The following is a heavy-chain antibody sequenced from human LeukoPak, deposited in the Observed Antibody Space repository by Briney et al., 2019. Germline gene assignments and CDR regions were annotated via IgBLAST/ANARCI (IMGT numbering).Heavy chain of an antibody. V-gene: IGHV4-59*12. D-gene: IGHD3-22*01. CDR2: IYYSGST. CDR3: ARGGYYYDSSGYRPYYYGMDV. CDR1: GGSISSYY. Sequence: PSETLSLTCTVSGGSISSYYWNWIRQPPGKGLEWIGYIYYSGSTNYNPSLKSRVTISVDTSKNQFSLKLSSVTAADTAVYYCARGGYYYDSSGYRPYYYGMDVWGQGTTVTVSS. J-gene: IGHJ6*02.